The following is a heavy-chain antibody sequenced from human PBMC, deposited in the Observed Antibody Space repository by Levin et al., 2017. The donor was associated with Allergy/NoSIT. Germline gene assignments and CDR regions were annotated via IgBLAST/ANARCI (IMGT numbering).Heavy chain of an antibody. D-gene: IGHD6-13*01. CDR1: GGSISSYY. CDR3: ARVVAAEHNWFDP. J-gene: IGHJ5*02. Sequence: SETLSLTCTVSGGSISSYYWSWIRQPPGKGLEWIGYIYYSGSTNYNPSLKSRVTISVDTSKNQFSLKLSSVTAADTAVYYCARVVAAEHNWFDPWGQGTLVTVSS. CDR2: IYYSGST. V-gene: IGHV4-59*01.